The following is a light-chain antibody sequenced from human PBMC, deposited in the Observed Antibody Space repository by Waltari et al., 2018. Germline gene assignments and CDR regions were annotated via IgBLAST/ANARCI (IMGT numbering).Light chain of an antibody. CDR1: QSVGRS. V-gene: IGKV3-20*01. J-gene: IGKJ1*01. Sequence: EIVLTQSPGTLSLSPGERATLSGRASQSVGRSLTWSQQKPGQAPRLLIYGASSRATGIPDRFSGSGSGTDFSLTISRLEPEDFALYYCQHYVRLPVSFGQGTKVDIK. CDR2: GAS. CDR3: QHYVRLPVS.